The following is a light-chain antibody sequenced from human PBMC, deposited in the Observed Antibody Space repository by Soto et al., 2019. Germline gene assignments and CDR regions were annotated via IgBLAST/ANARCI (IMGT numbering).Light chain of an antibody. V-gene: IGKV3-20*01. J-gene: IGKJ1*01. CDR2: GAS. Sequence: EIVLTQSPGTLSLSPGERATLSCRASQSVSSNYLAWSQQKRGQAPRLLIHGASSRATGIPDRFSGSGSGTDFTLTISRMEPKDFAVYYCQQYDSSPPSWTFGQGTKVEIK. CDR1: QSVSSNY. CDR3: QQYDSSPPSWT.